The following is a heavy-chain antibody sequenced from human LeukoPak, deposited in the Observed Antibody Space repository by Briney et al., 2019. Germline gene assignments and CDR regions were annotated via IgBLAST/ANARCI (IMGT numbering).Heavy chain of an antibody. CDR1: GGPFTSYG. CDR2: IIPLFGTT. CDR3: AREAGYCSGGSCYYYYYMDV. Sequence: GASVKVSCKASGGPFTSYGFSWVRQAPGQGLEWMGGIIPLFGTTKYAQKLQGRVTITADKSTSTVYMELSSLRSEDTAVYYCAREAGYCSGGSCYYYYYMDVWGKGTTVTISS. V-gene: IGHV1-69*06. J-gene: IGHJ6*03. D-gene: IGHD2-15*01.